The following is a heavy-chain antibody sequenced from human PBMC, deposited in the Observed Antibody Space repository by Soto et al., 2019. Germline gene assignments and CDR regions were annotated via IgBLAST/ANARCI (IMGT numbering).Heavy chain of an antibody. J-gene: IGHJ6*02. CDR2: INHSGST. CDR1: GGSFSGYY. V-gene: IGHV4-34*01. D-gene: IGHD5-18*01. CDR3: ARGRGYSYGYTGHDYYYGMDV. Sequence: ASETLSLTCAVYGGSFSGYYWSWIRQPPGKGLEWIGEINHSGSTNYNPSLKSRVTISVDTSKNQFSLKLSSVTAADTAVYYCARGRGYSYGYTGHDYYYGMDVWGQGTTVTVSS.